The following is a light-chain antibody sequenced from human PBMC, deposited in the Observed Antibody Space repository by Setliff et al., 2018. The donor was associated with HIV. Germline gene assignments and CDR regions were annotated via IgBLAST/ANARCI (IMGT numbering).Light chain of an antibody. V-gene: IGLV1-51*01. J-gene: IGLJ1*01. CDR2: DNY. CDR1: SSNIGNNY. CDR3: GTWDSSLSANV. Sequence: GSSSNIGNNYVSWYQQLPGTAPKLLIYDNYQRPSGIPDRFSGSKSGTSATLGITGLQTGDEADYYCGTWDSSLSANVFGTGTKVTVL.